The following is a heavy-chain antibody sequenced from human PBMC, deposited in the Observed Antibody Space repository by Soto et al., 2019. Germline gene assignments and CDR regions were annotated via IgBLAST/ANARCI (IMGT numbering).Heavy chain of an antibody. CDR2: TYYRSKWYN. CDR1: GDSVSSNSAA. CDR3: AREPGRAYPYGSYYYFFHGTDV. V-gene: IGHV6-1*01. J-gene: IGHJ6*02. Sequence: SQTLSLTCAISGDSVSSNSAAWNWIRQSPSRGLEWLGRTYYRSKWYNDYPISVKGRITINPDTSKNRFSLQLNSVTPEDTALYYCAREPGRAYPYGSYYYFFHGTDVWGPGXSVTVSS. D-gene: IGHD3-10*01.